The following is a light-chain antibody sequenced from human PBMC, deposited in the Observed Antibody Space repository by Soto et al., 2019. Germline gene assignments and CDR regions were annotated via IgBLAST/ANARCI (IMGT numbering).Light chain of an antibody. J-gene: IGLJ2*01. CDR1: SSNIGAYFD. CDR2: GNS. Sequence: QSVLTQPPSVSGAPGQGFTISGTGSSSNIGAYFDVHWYQQLPGTAPNVLIYGNSNRPSGVPDRFSGSKSGTSASLAITGLQAEDEADYYCQSYDRSLSGVVFGGGTKLTVL. CDR3: QSYDRSLSGVV. V-gene: IGLV1-40*01.